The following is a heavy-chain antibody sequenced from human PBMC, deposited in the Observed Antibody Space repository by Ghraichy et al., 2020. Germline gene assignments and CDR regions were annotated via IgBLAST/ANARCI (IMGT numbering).Heavy chain of an antibody. V-gene: IGHV3-48*02. D-gene: IGHD1-20*01. CDR1: EFTFSSYS. CDR2: ITSSIETT. Sequence: GGSLRLSCAASEFTFSSYSLNWVRQAPGKGLEWVSYITSSIETTYYADSVKGRFTISRDNAKNSLYLQMNSLRDEDTAVYYCARDAGYNWNSYALDVWGQGTTVTVSS. J-gene: IGHJ6*02. CDR3: ARDAGYNWNSYALDV.